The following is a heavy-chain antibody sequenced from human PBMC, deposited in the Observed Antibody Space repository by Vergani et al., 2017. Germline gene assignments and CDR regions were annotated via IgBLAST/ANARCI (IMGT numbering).Heavy chain of an antibody. CDR1: EFTFSNYA. D-gene: IGHD3-9*01. Sequence: EVQLLESGGGLVQPGGSLRLTCAVSEFTFSNYAMNWVRPAPGKGLECVSGISGSGVSAYYTDSVMGRFTISRDNSKNMLFLQMNNLRTEDTAIYYCAKQYFVAGNYLFDYGGQGTLVTVSS. CDR2: ISGSGVSA. V-gene: IGHV3-23*01. CDR3: AKQYFVAGNYLFDY. J-gene: IGHJ4*02.